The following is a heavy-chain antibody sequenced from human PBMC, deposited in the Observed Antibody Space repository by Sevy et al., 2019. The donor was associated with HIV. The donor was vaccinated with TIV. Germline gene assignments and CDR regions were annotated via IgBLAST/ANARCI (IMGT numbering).Heavy chain of an antibody. Sequence: GGSLRLSCTVSGFIFSRYSMNWVRQAPGKGLEWISYTSGNSGAIYYPDSVKGRFTVSRDNANNALFLQMSSLKDDDTAVYYCARGPDCGGDCDVGFYYPLDVWGLGTTVTVSS. V-gene: IGHV3-48*02. CDR1: GFIFSRYS. D-gene: IGHD2-21*02. J-gene: IGHJ6*02. CDR2: TSGNSGAI. CDR3: ARGPDCGGDCDVGFYYPLDV.